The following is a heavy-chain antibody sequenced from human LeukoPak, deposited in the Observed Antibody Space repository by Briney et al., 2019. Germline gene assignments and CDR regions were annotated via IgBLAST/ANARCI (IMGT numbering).Heavy chain of an antibody. CDR1: GGTFSSYA. V-gene: IGHV1-69*04. CDR2: IIPILGIA. Sequence: SVKVSCKASGGTFSSYAISWVRQAPGQGLEWMGRIIPILGIANYAQKFQGRVTITADKSTSTAYMELSSLRSEDTAVYYCARGSSYGDLNYFDYWGQGTLVTVSS. CDR3: ARGSSYGDLNYFDY. J-gene: IGHJ4*02. D-gene: IGHD4-17*01.